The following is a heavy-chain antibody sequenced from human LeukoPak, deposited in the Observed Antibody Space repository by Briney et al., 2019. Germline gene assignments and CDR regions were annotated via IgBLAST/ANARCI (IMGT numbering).Heavy chain of an antibody. J-gene: IGHJ4*02. D-gene: IGHD1-14*01. CDR1: GFIFSSYW. V-gene: IGHV3-74*03. CDR2: INTDGTTT. Sequence: GSLRLSCAASGFIFSSYWMYWVRHAPGKGLLSVSRINTDGTTTMYADSVKGQFTISRDNAKNTLYLQMNSLRAEDTAVYYCARHLSGTGPDYWGQGTLVTVSS. CDR3: ARHLSGTGPDY.